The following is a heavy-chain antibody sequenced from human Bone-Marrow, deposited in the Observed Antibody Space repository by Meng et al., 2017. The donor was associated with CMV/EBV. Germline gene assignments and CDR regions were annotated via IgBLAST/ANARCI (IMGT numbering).Heavy chain of an antibody. CDR1: GFTFAEHS. CDR3: FREDLPVFGVCLPGDY. V-gene: IGHV3-49*04. J-gene: IGHJ4*02. Sequence: GESLKISCTASGFTFAEHSITWVRQAPGKGLEWVGFIICQSYGETTEYAASVKSRFTISRDDNNNIAYLQMNNLKTEDTAVYSCFREDLPVFGVCLPGDYWGRGTLVTVSS. D-gene: IGHD3-3*01. CDR2: IICQSYGETT.